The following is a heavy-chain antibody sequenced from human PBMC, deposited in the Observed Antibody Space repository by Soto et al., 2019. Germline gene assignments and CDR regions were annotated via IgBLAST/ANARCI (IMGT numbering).Heavy chain of an antibody. Sequence: SVNVSCKASGYTFTGYYMHWVRQAPGQGLEWMGWINPNSGGTNYAQKFQGRVTMTRDTSISTAYMELSRLRSDDTAVYYCARGEEDSSGLMDAFDIWGQGTMVTVSS. D-gene: IGHD3-22*01. V-gene: IGHV1-2*02. CDR2: INPNSGGT. J-gene: IGHJ3*02. CDR3: ARGEEDSSGLMDAFDI. CDR1: GYTFTGYY.